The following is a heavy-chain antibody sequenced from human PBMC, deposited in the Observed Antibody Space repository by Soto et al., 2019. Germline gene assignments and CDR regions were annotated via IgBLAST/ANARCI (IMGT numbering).Heavy chain of an antibody. CDR1: GASISSYNY. V-gene: IGHV4-39*01. CDR3: VRHAQWIIRAY. Sequence: QLQLQLSGPGLVKPSETLSLTCNVSGASISSYNYWGWFRQPPGKGLEWIGSIIYSGNSMYNPSLQSRLTLFVATSKNQFSLKLSSVTAADTAVYYCVRHAQWIIRAYWGQGSLVTVSS. D-gene: IGHD5-12*01. J-gene: IGHJ4*02. CDR2: IIYSGNS.